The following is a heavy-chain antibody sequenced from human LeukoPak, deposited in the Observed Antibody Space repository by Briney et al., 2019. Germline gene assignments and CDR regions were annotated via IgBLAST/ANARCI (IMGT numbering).Heavy chain of an antibody. J-gene: IGHJ4*02. D-gene: IGHD3-9*01. CDR1: GFIVSRSY. V-gene: IGHV3-66*01. CDR3: ARDRQYFEWIHLTN. Sequence: GGSLTLSCAASGFIVSRSYMSWIRQAPGKGLEWVSVIYSDGSTYYADSVKGRFTISRDNSKNTLYLQMNSLRGEDTAVYYCARDRQYFEWIHLTNWGQGTLVTVSS. CDR2: IYSDGST.